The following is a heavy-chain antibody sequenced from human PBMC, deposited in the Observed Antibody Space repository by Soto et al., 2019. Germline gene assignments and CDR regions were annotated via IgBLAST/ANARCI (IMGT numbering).Heavy chain of an antibody. V-gene: IGHV1-18*04. J-gene: IGHJ6*02. CDR1: GYTFTSYG. Sequence: QGQLVQSGGEVTKPGASVKVSCNASGYTFTSYGISWVRQAPGQGLEWMGWISPYSGHTKDAQKVQGRVTLTTETSTGTAYMELRSLASDDPAVYYCARDRCTTAKCYTHHLDVWGQGTTVIVSS. CDR2: ISPYSGHT. D-gene: IGHD2-8*01. CDR3: ARDRCTTAKCYTHHLDV.